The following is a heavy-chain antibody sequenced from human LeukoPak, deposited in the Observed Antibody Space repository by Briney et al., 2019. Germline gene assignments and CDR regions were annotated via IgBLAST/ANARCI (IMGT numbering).Heavy chain of an antibody. CDR3: ASYSSGWYARIDAFDI. CDR1: GYTFTSYG. J-gene: IGHJ3*02. V-gene: IGHV1-18*01. CDR2: ISAYNGNT. D-gene: IGHD6-19*01. Sequence: AASVKVSCKASGYTFTSYGISWVRQAPGQGLEWMGWISAYNGNTNYAQKLQGRVTMTTDTSTSTAYMELRSLRSDDTAVYYCASYSSGWYARIDAFDIWGQGTMVTVSS.